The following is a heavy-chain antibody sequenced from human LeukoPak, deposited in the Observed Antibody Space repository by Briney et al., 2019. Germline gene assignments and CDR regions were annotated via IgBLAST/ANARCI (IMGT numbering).Heavy chain of an antibody. Sequence: KASDTLSLTCAVYGGSFSGYYWSWIRQPPGKALEWIGEINHSGSTNYNPSLKSRVSISVDSSKNQFALKVSSVTAADTAVYYCARGSDTAAGLYWGQGTLVTVSS. CDR2: INHSGST. D-gene: IGHD6-13*01. CDR3: ARGSDTAAGLY. J-gene: IGHJ4*02. CDR1: GGSFSGYY. V-gene: IGHV4-34*01.